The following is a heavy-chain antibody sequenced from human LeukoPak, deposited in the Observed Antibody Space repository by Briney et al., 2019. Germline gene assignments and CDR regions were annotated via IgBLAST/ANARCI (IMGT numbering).Heavy chain of an antibody. J-gene: IGHJ3*02. V-gene: IGHV3-23*01. CDR2: ISGSGGST. Sequence: GGSLRLSCTASGFSFSSYSMNWVRQAPGKGLEWVSAISGSGGSTYYADSVKGRFTISRDNSKNTLYLQMNSLRAEDTAVYYCAKDGKAARPHAFDIWGQGTVVTVSS. CDR1: GFSFSSYS. D-gene: IGHD6-6*01. CDR3: AKDGKAARPHAFDI.